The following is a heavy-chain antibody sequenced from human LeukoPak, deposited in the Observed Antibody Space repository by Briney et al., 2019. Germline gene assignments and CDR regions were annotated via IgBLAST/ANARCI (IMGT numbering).Heavy chain of an antibody. J-gene: IGHJ6*04. CDR1: GFTFSSYS. CDR2: ISSSSSTI. CDR3: ARVGITADV. Sequence: GGSLRLSCAASGFTFSSYSMNWVRQAPGKGLEWVSYISSSSSTIYYADSVKGRFTISRDNAKNSLYLQMNSLRAEDTAVYYCARVGITADVWGKGTMVTVSS. V-gene: IGHV3-48*01. D-gene: IGHD3-10*01.